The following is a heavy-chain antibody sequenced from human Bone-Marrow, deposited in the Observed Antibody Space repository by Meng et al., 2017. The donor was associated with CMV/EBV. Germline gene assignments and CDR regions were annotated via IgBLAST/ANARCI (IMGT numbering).Heavy chain of an antibody. CDR1: GFTFSSYW. Sequence: GESLKISCAASGFTFSSYWMHWVRQAPGKGLVWVSRINSDGSSTSYADSVKGRFTISRDNAKNTLYLQMNSLRAEDTAVYYCASLRFGEPPLYYYYGMDGWGQGTTVTVSS. CDR2: INSDGSST. J-gene: IGHJ6*02. CDR3: ASLRFGEPPLYYYYGMDG. D-gene: IGHD3-10*01. V-gene: IGHV3-74*01.